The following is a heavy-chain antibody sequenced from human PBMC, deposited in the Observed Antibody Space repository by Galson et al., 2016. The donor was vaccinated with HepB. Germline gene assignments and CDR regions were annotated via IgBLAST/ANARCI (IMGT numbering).Heavy chain of an antibody. CDR2: ISGSGANT. CDR1: GFTFSNYA. J-gene: IGHJ4*02. CDR3: ARYSNSWAPFDY. D-gene: IGHD6-13*01. V-gene: IGHV3-23*01. Sequence: LRLSCAASGFTFSNYAMTWVRQAPGKGLEWVSGISGSGANTHYANAVKGRFTISRDNSNNTLYLQVNSLRAEDTALYFCARYSNSWAPFDYWGQGTLVTVSS.